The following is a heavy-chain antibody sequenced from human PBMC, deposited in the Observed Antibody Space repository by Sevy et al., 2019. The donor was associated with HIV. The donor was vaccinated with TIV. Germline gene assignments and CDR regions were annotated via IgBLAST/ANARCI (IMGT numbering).Heavy chain of an antibody. V-gene: IGHV3-48*02. J-gene: IGHJ3*02. CDR3: ARDQGCNPTKGGDAFDI. D-gene: IGHD1-26*01. CDR2: ISSSSSTI. Sequence: GGSLRLSCAASGFTFSSYSMNWVRQAPGKGLEWVSYISSSSSTIYYADSVKGRFTISRDNAKNSLYLQMNSLRDEDTAVYYCARDQGCNPTKGGDAFDIWGQGTMVTVSS. CDR1: GFTFSSYS.